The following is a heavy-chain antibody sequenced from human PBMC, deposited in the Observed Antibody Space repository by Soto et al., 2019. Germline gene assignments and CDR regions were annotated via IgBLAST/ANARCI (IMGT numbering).Heavy chain of an antibody. CDR1: GDSVSNYY. V-gene: IGHV4-59*02. J-gene: IGHJ6*02. Sequence: ETLSLTCTVSGDSVSNYYWSWIRQPPGKGLEWIGYIYYSGSTDYNPSLRSRVTISVDMSKNQFSLKLSSVTAADTAVYYCARHWGTTSAYYYGMDVWGQGTTVTVSS. D-gene: IGHD1-1*01. CDR2: IYYSGST. CDR3: ARHWGTTSAYYYGMDV.